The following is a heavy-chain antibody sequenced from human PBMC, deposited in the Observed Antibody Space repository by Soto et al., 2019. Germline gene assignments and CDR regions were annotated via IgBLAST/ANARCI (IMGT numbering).Heavy chain of an antibody. Sequence: LRLSCAASGFTFSSYSMNWVRQAPGKGLEWVSSISSSSSYIYYADSVKGRFTISRDNAKNSLYLQMNSLRAEDTAVYYCARESEYDYVWGSYRPNAFDIWGQGTMVTVSS. J-gene: IGHJ3*02. D-gene: IGHD3-16*02. CDR2: ISSSSSYI. CDR1: GFTFSSYS. CDR3: ARESEYDYVWGSYRPNAFDI. V-gene: IGHV3-21*01.